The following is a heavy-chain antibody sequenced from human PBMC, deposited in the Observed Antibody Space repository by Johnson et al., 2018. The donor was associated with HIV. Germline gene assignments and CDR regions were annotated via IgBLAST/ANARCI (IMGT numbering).Heavy chain of an antibody. CDR2: IFSVGNT. Sequence: MQLVESGGGLVQSGESLRLSCAASGITVNTNYMSWVRRAPGKGLEWVSVIFSVGNTYYADSVKGRFTISRDNSKNTLYLQMNSLRAEDTAVYYCAREAYAAGAFDIWGQGTMVTVSS. V-gene: IGHV3-66*01. D-gene: IGHD3-16*01. CDR1: GITVNTNY. J-gene: IGHJ3*02. CDR3: AREAYAAGAFDI.